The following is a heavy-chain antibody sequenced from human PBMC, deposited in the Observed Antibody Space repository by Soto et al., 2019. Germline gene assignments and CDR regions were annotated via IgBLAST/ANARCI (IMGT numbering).Heavy chain of an antibody. V-gene: IGHV4-31*03. D-gene: IGHD6-13*01. CDR1: GVTVSSGAYY. J-gene: IGHJ4*02. Sequence: QVQLQQSGPGLLRPSQTLSLTCTVSGVTVSSGAYYWSWIRQHPGKGLEWIGNIYYNGSTYYSPSLKSRVVISLDPSNNHFSLSLTSVTAADTAVYYCARYRFSGSKWSKFDYWGQGTLVTVSS. CDR3: ARYRFSGSKWSKFDY. CDR2: IYYNGST.